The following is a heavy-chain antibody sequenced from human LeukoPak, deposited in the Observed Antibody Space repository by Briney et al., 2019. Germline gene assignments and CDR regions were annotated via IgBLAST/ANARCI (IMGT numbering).Heavy chain of an antibody. V-gene: IGHV3-15*01. J-gene: IGHJ4*02. CDR2: IKGDSDGRTT. D-gene: IGHD1-26*01. CDR1: GFSLSIAR. Sequence: GGSLRLSCAPSGFSLSIARVNCVRDAPGERLEWGSSIKGDSDGRTTDYSATVKGRFTISRDKSTSTLYLEMNSLKADDTGVYYCTRIVGAANYNWGQGTLVTVSS. CDR3: TRIVGAANYN.